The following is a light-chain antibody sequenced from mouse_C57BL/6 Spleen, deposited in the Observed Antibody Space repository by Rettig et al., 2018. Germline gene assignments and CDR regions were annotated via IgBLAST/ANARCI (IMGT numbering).Light chain of an antibody. CDR2: YAS. J-gene: IGKJ4*01. CDR1: QSIGTS. CDR3: QQSNSWPFT. Sequence: ILSVSPGERVSFSCRASQSIGTSIHWYQQRTNGSPRLLIKYASESISGIPSRFSGSGSGTDFTLSINSVESEDIADYYCQQSNSWPFTFGSGTKLEIK. V-gene: IGKV5-48*01.